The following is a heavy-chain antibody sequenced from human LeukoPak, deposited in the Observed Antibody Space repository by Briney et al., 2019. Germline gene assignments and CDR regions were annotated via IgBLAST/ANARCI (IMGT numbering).Heavy chain of an antibody. J-gene: IGHJ3*02. D-gene: IGHD3-3*01. CDR1: GGSISSYY. V-gene: IGHV4-4*07. CDR2: IYTSGST. Sequence: SETLSLTCTVSGGSISSYYWSWIRQPAGKGLEWIGRIYTSGSTNYNPSLKSRATMSVDTSKNQFSLKLSSVTAADTAVYYCARVRKIRFLEWLLSHDAFDIWGQGTMVTVSS. CDR3: ARVRKIRFLEWLLSHDAFDI.